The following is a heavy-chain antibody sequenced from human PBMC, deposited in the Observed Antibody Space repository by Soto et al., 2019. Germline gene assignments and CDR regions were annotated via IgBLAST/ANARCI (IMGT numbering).Heavy chain of an antibody. CDR2: INTYNGNT. CDR1: GYTFTNYG. J-gene: IGHJ5*02. D-gene: IGHD3-10*01. CDR3: ARAVGLATYYKQYNWFDP. Sequence: ASVKVSCKASGYTFTNYGISWVRQAPGQGLEWMGWINTYNGNTNHAQKLQGRVTMTTDTSTSTAYMELRSLRSDDTAVYYCARAVGLATYYKQYNWFDPWGQENLVTVSP. V-gene: IGHV1-18*01.